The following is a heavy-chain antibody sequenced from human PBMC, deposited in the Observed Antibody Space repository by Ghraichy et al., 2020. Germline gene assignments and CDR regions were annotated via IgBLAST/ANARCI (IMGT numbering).Heavy chain of an antibody. CDR2: TRSDNAYI. CDR1: GFTLSDFS. V-gene: IGHV3-21*01. D-gene: IGHD3-10*01. Sequence: GVLRLSCEASGFTLSDFSLTWVRQAPGKGLEWVSSTRSDNAYIYYADSVRGRFTVSRDDAHNSLYLHMNSLRAEDTAVYYCARGRGSMVRGAKKPLDYWGQGALVTVSS. CDR3: ARGRGSMVRGAKKPLDY. J-gene: IGHJ4*02.